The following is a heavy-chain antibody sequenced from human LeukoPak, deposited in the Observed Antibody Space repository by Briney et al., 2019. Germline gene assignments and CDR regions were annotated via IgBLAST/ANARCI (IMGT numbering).Heavy chain of an antibody. V-gene: IGHV3-74*03. CDR3: ARGNYYGMDV. D-gene: IGHD2/OR15-2a*01. Sequence: GGSLRLSCAASESTFSKFWMHWVRQAPGKGLVWVSGINRDGSTTTCADSVKGRFTVSRDNAKNTLYLQMNSLRAEDTAVYYCARGNYYGMDVWGQGTTVTVSS. CDR1: ESTFSKFW. CDR2: INRDGSTT. J-gene: IGHJ6*02.